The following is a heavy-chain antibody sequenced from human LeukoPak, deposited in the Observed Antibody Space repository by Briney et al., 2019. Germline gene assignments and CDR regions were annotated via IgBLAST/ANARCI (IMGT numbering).Heavy chain of an antibody. CDR3: AKDIDSGPIYYFDY. V-gene: IGHV3-23*01. CDR1: GFTFSSYA. CDR2: ISGSGGST. Sequence: PGGSLRLSCAASGFTFSSYAMSWVRQAPGKGLEWVSAISGSGGSTYYADSVKGRFTISRDNSKNTLYLQMNSPRAEDTAVYYCAKDIDSGPIYYFDYWGQGTLVTVSS. J-gene: IGHJ4*02. D-gene: IGHD2-21*01.